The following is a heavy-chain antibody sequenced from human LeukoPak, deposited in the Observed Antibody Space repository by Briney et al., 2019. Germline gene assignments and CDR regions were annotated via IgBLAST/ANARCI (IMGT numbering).Heavy chain of an antibody. D-gene: IGHD5-12*01. CDR1: GGSFSGYY. V-gene: IGHV4-34*01. CDR2: INHSGST. CDR3: ARSDGYSLVGI. J-gene: IGHJ3*02. Sequence: KPSETLSLTCAVYGGSFSGYYWSWIRQPPGKGLEWIGEINHSGSTNYNPSLKSRVTISVDTSKNQFSLKLSSVTAADTAVYYCARSDGYSLVGIWGQGTMVTVSS.